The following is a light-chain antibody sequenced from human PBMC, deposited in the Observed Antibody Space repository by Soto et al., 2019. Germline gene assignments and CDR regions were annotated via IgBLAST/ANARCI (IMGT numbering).Light chain of an antibody. CDR2: AAN. Sequence: DIQMTQSPSYLSASVGDRVTITCRASQNISNYLNYYQQKPGKAPKLLIYAANTLQSGVPPRFSGSGSGTDFTLTISSLQPEDFATYYCQQSYSTPLTFGGGTKVEIK. V-gene: IGKV1-39*01. J-gene: IGKJ4*01. CDR3: QQSYSTPLT. CDR1: QNISNY.